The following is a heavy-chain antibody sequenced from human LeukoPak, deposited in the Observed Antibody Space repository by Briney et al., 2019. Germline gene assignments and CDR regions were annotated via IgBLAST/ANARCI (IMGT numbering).Heavy chain of an antibody. CDR1: GGSISSSSYY. J-gene: IGHJ6*02. CDR2: VQYSGST. D-gene: IGHD3-22*01. V-gene: IGHV4-39*01. CDR3: ARRGYYYDSSGNYGMDV. Sequence: PSETLSLTCSVSGGSISSSSYYWTWIRQSPGKGLEWIGSVQYSGSTYYNPSLKSRLTISVDTSKNQFSLKLSSVTAADTAVYYCARRGYYYDSSGNYGMDVWGQGTTVTVSS.